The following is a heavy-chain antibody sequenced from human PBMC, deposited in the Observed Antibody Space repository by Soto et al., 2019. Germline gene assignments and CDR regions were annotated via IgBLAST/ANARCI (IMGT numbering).Heavy chain of an antibody. CDR1: GFTFSVYS. Sequence: EVQLVESGGGWVQPGGSLRLSCAASGFTFSVYSMNWVRQAPGKGLDWVSYITGSSDRILFADSVKGRFTVSRDNAKNSLYLQMNSLGDEDTGIYYCTTSNGHMNHWGQGTLVYVSS. CDR3: TTSNGHMNH. CDR2: ITGSSDRI. V-gene: IGHV3-48*02. D-gene: IGHD3-22*01. J-gene: IGHJ4*02.